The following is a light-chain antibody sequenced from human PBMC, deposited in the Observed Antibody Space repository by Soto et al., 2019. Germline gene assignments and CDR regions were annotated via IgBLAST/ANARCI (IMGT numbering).Light chain of an antibody. Sequence: EIVLTQSPGTLSLSPGERATLSCRASQSVSSSYLAWYQQKPGQAPRLLIYGASSRATGIPDRFSGSGSGTDFTLNISRLEPEDFAVYYCQQYGSSPPYTFGQGTKREIK. CDR1: QSVSSSY. V-gene: IGKV3-20*01. CDR3: QQYGSSPPYT. CDR2: GAS. J-gene: IGKJ2*01.